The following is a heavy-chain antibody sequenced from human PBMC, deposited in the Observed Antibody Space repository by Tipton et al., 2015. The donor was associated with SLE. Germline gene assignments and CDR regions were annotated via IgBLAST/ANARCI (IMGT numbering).Heavy chain of an antibody. D-gene: IGHD3-10*01. J-gene: IGHJ4*02. CDR1: GYSISSGYF. CDR3: ARVSGPSGSFDY. V-gene: IGHV4-38-2*01. CDR2: INHSGNT. Sequence: TLSLTCAVSGYSISSGYFWGWIRQPAGKGSEWIGTINHSGNTYYNPSLKSRVTISLDTSKNQFSLKLSSVTAADTAIFYCARVSGPSGSFDYWGQGTLVTVSS.